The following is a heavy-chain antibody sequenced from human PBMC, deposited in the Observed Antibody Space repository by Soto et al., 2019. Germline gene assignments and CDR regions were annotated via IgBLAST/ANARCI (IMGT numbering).Heavy chain of an antibody. J-gene: IGHJ4*02. CDR3: AKLGYSYGPGYYFDY. CDR2: ISGTGGST. V-gene: IGHV3-23*01. CDR1: GSTFSNYA. D-gene: IGHD5-18*01. Sequence: EVQLLESGGGLAQPGGSLRLSCAASGSTFSNYAMSWVRQAPVKGLEWVSAISGTGGSTYYADSVKGRFTISRDNSKNTLFLRMDSLRAEDTAIYYCAKLGYSYGPGYYFDYWGQGTLVTVSS.